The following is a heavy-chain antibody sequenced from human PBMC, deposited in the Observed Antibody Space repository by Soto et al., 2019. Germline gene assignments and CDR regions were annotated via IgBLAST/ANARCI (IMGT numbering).Heavy chain of an antibody. CDR3: ARVIWSGHLTSDL. J-gene: IGHJ5*02. Sequence: EVQVVESGGGLVQPGGSLRLSCAASGFTFSSNSMNWVRQAPGKGLEWISYISSSSSTIYATSVKGRFTSSRDNAKNSLYLQMNSLRDEDTAVYYCARVIWSGHLTSDLWGQGTLVTVSS. D-gene: IGHD3-3*01. CDR1: GFTFSSNS. V-gene: IGHV3-48*02. CDR2: ISSSSSTI.